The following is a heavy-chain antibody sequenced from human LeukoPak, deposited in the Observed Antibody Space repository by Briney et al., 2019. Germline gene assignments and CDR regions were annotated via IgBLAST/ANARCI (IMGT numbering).Heavy chain of an antibody. Sequence: GRSLRLSCAASGFTFSSYGMHWVRQAPGKGLEWVAVISYDGSNKYYADSVKGRFTISRDNAKNSLYLQMNSLRDEDTAVYYCARTTGTRDYWGQGTLVTVSS. CDR1: GFTFSSYG. D-gene: IGHD1-1*01. V-gene: IGHV3-30*03. J-gene: IGHJ4*02. CDR2: ISYDGSNK. CDR3: ARTTGTRDY.